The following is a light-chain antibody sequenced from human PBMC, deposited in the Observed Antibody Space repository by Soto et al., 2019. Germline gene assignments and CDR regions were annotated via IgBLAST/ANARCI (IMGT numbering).Light chain of an antibody. CDR2: GAS. CDR3: QKHNSAPL. V-gene: IGKV1-27*01. J-gene: IGKJ4*01. Sequence: DIQMTQSPSSLSASVGNRVIITCRASQDISNYLAWYQQKPGKVPKLLIYGASTLQSGVPSRFSGSGSGTAFTLTISSLQPEDVATYYCQKHNSAPLFGGGTKVEIK. CDR1: QDISNY.